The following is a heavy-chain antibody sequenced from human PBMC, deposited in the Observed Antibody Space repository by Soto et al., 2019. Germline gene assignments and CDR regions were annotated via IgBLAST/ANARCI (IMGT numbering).Heavy chain of an antibody. CDR1: GFTFSNYS. CDR3: AYSSTPFDY. J-gene: IGHJ4*02. D-gene: IGHD6-13*01. CDR2: ISSSSSTI. Sequence: GGSMRLSWAAAGFTFSNYSMNWVRQAPGKGLEWVSYISSSSSTIYYADSVKGRFTISRDNAKNSLYLQMNSLRAEDTAVYYCAYSSTPFDYWCQGTLVTVSS. V-gene: IGHV3-48*01.